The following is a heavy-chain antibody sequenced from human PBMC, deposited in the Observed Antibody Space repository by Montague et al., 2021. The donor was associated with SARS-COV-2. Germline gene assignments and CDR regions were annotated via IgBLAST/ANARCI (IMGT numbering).Heavy chain of an antibody. V-gene: IGHV4-4*07. J-gene: IGHJ2*01. D-gene: IGHD3-3*01. CDR3: ARGLDYYDFWNGYYPAYWYFDL. Sequence: SETLSLTCTVSGGSISSYYWSWIRQPAGKGLEWIGRIYTSGSTNYNPSLKSRVTMSVDTSKNQFSLKLSSVTAADTAVYYCARGLDYYDFWNGYYPAYWYFDLWGRGTLVTVSS. CDR1: GGSISSYY. CDR2: IYTSGST.